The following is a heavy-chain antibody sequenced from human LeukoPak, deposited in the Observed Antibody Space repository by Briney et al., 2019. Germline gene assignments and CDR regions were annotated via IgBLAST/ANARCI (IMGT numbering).Heavy chain of an antibody. CDR1: GYTFTGYY. CDR3: ARVGYDSSGSTHYFDY. V-gene: IGHV1-2*02. Sequence: GASVKVSCKASGYTFTGYYMHWVRQAPGQGLEWVGWINPNSGGTNYAQKFQGRVTMTRDTSISTAYMELSRLRSDDTAVYYCARVGYDSSGSTHYFDYWGQGTLVTVSS. J-gene: IGHJ4*02. CDR2: INPNSGGT. D-gene: IGHD3-22*01.